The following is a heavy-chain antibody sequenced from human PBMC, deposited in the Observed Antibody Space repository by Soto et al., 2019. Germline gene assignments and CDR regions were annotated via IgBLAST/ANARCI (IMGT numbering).Heavy chain of an antibody. CDR3: AKDQGKYYYYYYGMDV. CDR1: GFTFSSYG. Sequence: QVQLVESGGGVVQPGRSLRLSCAASGFTFSSYGMHWVRQAPGKGLEWVAVISYDGSNKYYADSVKGRFTNSRDNSNNTLYLQMNSLRAEDTAVYYCAKDQGKYYYYYYGMDVWGQGTTVTVSS. J-gene: IGHJ6*02. V-gene: IGHV3-30*18. CDR2: ISYDGSNK.